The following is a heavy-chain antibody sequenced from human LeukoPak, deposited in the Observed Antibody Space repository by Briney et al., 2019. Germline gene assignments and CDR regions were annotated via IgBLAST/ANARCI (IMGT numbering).Heavy chain of an antibody. V-gene: IGHV1-18*01. J-gene: IGHJ4*02. CDR3: ARGDYGDY. CDR1: GYTFTTYG. CDR2: INSYNGNT. Sequence: WTSVEVSCKASGYTFTTYGISWVRQAPGQGLEWMGWINSYNGNTNYAQKLQGRVTMTTDTSTSTAYMELRSLISDDTAVYYCARGDYGDYWGQGTLVTVSS.